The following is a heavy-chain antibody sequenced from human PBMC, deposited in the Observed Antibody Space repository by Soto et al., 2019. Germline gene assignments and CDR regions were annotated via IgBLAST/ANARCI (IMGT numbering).Heavy chain of an antibody. Sequence: ASVKVSCKASGGTFSSYAISWVRQAPGQGLEWMGGIIPIFGTANYAQKFQGRVTITADESTSTAYMELSSLRSEDTAVYYSARGVAAYYYGSGSYLHLLDSSGQGTLVIVSS. J-gene: IGHJ5*01. V-gene: IGHV1-69*13. CDR1: GGTFSSYA. CDR2: IIPIFGTA. D-gene: IGHD3-10*01. CDR3: ARGVAAYYYGSGSYLHLLDS.